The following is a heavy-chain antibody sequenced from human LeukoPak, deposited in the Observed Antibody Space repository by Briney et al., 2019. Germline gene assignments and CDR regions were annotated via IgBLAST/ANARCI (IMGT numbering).Heavy chain of an antibody. CDR1: GYTFINYG. V-gene: IGHV1-18*01. D-gene: IGHD6-13*01. CDR2: ISSYNGNT. Sequence: ASVKVSCKASGYTFINYGITWVRQAPGQALEGMGWISSYNGNTNYAQKFQRRVTMTTDTSTSTDHMELKSLRSDDTAVYHCARDGFSSSWPYYFDFWGKGSMVTVSS. J-gene: IGHJ4*02. CDR3: ARDGFSSSWPYYFDF.